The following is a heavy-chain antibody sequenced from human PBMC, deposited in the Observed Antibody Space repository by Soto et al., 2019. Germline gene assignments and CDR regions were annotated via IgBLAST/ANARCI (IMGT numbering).Heavy chain of an antibody. V-gene: IGHV3-48*02. CDR3: ARDHGVVVVAATPWYFDL. CDR1: GFTFSSYS. J-gene: IGHJ2*01. Sequence: GSLRLSCAASGFTFSSYSMNCVRQAPGKGLEWVSYISSSSSTIYYADSVKGRFTISRDNAKNSLYLQMNSLRDEDTAVYYCARDHGVVVVAATPWYFDLWGRGTLVTVSS. D-gene: IGHD2-15*01. CDR2: ISSSSSTI.